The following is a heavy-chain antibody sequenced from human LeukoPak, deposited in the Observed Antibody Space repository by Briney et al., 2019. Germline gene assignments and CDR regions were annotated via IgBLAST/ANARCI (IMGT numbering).Heavy chain of an antibody. D-gene: IGHD3/OR15-3a*01. Sequence: PGGSLRLSCAASGFTFSSYAMSWVRQAPGKGLEWVSTISGSGGRTYYADSVKGRFTISRDNAKNSLYLQMNSLRAEDTAVYYCARWTAPTGWGQGTLVTVSS. CDR2: ISGSGGRT. CDR1: GFTFSSYA. V-gene: IGHV3-23*01. J-gene: IGHJ4*02. CDR3: ARWTAPTG.